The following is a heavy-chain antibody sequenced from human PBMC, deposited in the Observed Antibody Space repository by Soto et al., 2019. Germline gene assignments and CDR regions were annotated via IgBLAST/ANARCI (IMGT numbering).Heavy chain of an antibody. Sequence: GAAVKGSCKASGYPFTSDGISWVRQAPGQGIEWMGWISAYNGNTNYAQKLQGRVAMTTDTSTSTAYMELRSLRSDDTAVYYCARLYGSGSYHNYYYYYGMDVWGQGTTVTVSS. CDR2: ISAYNGNT. CDR3: ARLYGSGSYHNYYYYYGMDV. J-gene: IGHJ6*02. V-gene: IGHV1-18*01. D-gene: IGHD3-10*01. CDR1: GYPFTSDG.